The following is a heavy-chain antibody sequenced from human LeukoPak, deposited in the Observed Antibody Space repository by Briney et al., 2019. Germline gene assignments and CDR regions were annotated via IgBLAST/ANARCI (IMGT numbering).Heavy chain of an antibody. CDR2: IIPIFGTA. J-gene: IGHJ4*02. Sequence: SVKVSCKASGGTFSSYAISWVRQAPGQGLEWMGGIIPIFGTANYAQKFQGRVTITADESTCTAYMELSSLRSEDTAVYYCARAYRPSIAAAGPFDYWGQGTLVTVSS. CDR1: GGTFSSYA. CDR3: ARAYRPSIAAAGPFDY. D-gene: IGHD6-13*01. V-gene: IGHV1-69*01.